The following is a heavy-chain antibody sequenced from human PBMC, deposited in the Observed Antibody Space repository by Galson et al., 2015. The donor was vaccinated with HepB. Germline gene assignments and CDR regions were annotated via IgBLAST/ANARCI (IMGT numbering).Heavy chain of an antibody. CDR1: GFTFSDYY. CDR2: ISSSSSYT. CDR3: AREGPWDGSGSYYGMDV. D-gene: IGHD3-10*01. J-gene: IGHJ6*02. V-gene: IGHV3-11*06. Sequence: SLRLSCAASGFTFSDYYMSWIRQAPGKGLEWVSYISSSSSYTNYADSVKGRFTISRDNAKNSLYLQMNSLRAEDTAVYYCAREGPWDGSGSYYGMDVWGQGTTVTVSS.